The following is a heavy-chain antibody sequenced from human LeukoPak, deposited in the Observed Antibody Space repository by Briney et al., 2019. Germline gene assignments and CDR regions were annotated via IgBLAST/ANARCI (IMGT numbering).Heavy chain of an antibody. Sequence: SETLSPTCAVYGGSFSGYYWSWIRQPPGKGLEWIGEINHSGSTNYNPSLKSRVTISVDTSKNQFSLKLSSVTAADTAVYYCAREDLGRDIDYWGQGTLVTVSS. CDR1: GGSFSGYY. V-gene: IGHV4-34*01. J-gene: IGHJ4*02. CDR2: INHSGST. CDR3: AREDLGRDIDY. D-gene: IGHD2-15*01.